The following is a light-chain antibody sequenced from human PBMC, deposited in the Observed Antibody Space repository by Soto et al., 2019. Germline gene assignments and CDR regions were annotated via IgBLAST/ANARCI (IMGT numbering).Light chain of an antibody. CDR1: QSVSSN. CDR2: GAS. Sequence: EIVMTQSPATLSVSPGERATLSCRASQSVSSNLAWYQQKPGQAPRLLIYGASTRATGIPARLRGSGSGTEFTLTISSLQSEDFEVYYCQQYNNWPWTFGQGTKVEIK. CDR3: QQYNNWPWT. J-gene: IGKJ1*01. V-gene: IGKV3-15*01.